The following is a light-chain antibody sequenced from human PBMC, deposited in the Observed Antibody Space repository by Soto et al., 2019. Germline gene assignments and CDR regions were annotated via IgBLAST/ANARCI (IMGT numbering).Light chain of an antibody. CDR2: EGI. CDR3: CSYVGATTYV. J-gene: IGLJ1*01. CDR1: SSTVGGFNV. V-gene: IGLV2-23*01. Sequence: QSALTQPPSVSGSPGQSVTISCTGTSSTVGGFNVVSWYQQHPGKAPKVIIYEGIKRPSGVSNRFSGSNSGSTASLTISGLQAEDEADHYCCSYVGATTYVFGTGTKVTVL.